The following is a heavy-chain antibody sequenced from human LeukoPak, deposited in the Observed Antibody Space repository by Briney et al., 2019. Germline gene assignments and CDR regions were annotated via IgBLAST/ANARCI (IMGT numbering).Heavy chain of an antibody. CDR1: GYTFTSYY. CDR3: AREVMDNLRFDY. D-gene: IGHD1-14*01. J-gene: IGHJ4*02. CDR2: INPSGGDT. V-gene: IGHV1-46*01. Sequence: ASVKVSCKASGYTFTSYYMHWVRQAPGQGLEWMGIINPSGGDTSYAQKFQGRLTMTRDTSTNTIYMELTSLRSEDTAVYYCAREVMDNLRFDYWGQGTLVTVSS.